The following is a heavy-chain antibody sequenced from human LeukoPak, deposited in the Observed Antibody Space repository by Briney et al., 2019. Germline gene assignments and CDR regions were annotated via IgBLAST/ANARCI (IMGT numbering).Heavy chain of an antibody. Sequence: PGGSLRLSCAASGSTFSSFWMIWVRQAPGKGLEWVANIKEDGSVKNYVDSVKGRFTISRDNSKNTLYLRMNSLRVEDTAVYYCAKVKMGGNHYFDYWGQGTLVTVSS. CDR3: AKVKMGGNHYFDY. CDR2: IKEDGSVK. CDR1: GSTFSSFW. J-gene: IGHJ4*02. V-gene: IGHV3-7*03. D-gene: IGHD1-14*01.